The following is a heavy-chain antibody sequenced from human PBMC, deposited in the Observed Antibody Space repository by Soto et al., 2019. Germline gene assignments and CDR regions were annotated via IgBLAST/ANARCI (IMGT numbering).Heavy chain of an antibody. Sequence: GFLRLSCAASGFTFSSYAMSWVRQAPGKGLEWVSAISGSGGSTYYADSVKGRFTISRDNSKNTLYLQMNSLRAEDTAVYYCAKDKVAYYDFWSGYSAGAFDIWGQGTMVTVSS. D-gene: IGHD3-3*01. CDR2: ISGSGGST. J-gene: IGHJ3*02. V-gene: IGHV3-23*01. CDR1: GFTFSSYA. CDR3: AKDKVAYYDFWSGYSAGAFDI.